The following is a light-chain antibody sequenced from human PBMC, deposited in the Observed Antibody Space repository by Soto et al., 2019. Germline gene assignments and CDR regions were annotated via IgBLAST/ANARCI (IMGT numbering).Light chain of an antibody. Sequence: EIVLTQSPGTLSLSAGERATLSCRASQSVASGYLAWYQQKPGQAPTVLMYGASSRAAGIPDRFSGSGSGTDFTLTISRLEPEDFAVYYCQLYDSSPTFGQGTKVDIK. V-gene: IGKV3-20*01. CDR1: QSVASGY. CDR3: QLYDSSPT. CDR2: GAS. J-gene: IGKJ1*01.